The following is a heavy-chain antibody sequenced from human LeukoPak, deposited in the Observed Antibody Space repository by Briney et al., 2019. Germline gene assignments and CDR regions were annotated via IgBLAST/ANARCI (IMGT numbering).Heavy chain of an antibody. J-gene: IGHJ4*02. Sequence: PGGSLRLSCAASGFTFSSYAMSWVRQAPGKGLEWVSAISGSGGSTYYADSVKGRFTISRDNPKNTLYLQMNSLRAEDTAVYYCARIDLVVVIRPYFDYWGQGTLVTVSS. CDR1: GFTFSSYA. D-gene: IGHD3-22*01. CDR2: ISGSGGST. CDR3: ARIDLVVVIRPYFDY. V-gene: IGHV3-23*01.